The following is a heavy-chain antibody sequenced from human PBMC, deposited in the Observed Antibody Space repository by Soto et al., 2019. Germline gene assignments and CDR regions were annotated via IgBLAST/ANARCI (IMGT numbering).Heavy chain of an antibody. CDR2: IYWDDDK. CDR1: GFSLSVSEVG. D-gene: IGHD4-17*01. V-gene: IGHV2-5*02. Sequence: QITLKESGPTLVKPTQTLTLTCTFSGFSLSVSEVGVGCIRQPPGKALEWLALIYWDDDKRYSPSLRSRLTITKDTSKNTVVLTMTNMDPVDTATYYCAHTDYAGGGSNYGMDVWGQGITVTVSS. J-gene: IGHJ6*02. CDR3: AHTDYAGGGSNYGMDV.